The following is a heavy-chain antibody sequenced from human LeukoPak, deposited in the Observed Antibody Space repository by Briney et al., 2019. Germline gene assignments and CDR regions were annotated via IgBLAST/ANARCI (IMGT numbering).Heavy chain of an antibody. CDR1: GGSISSGDYC. V-gene: IGHV4-30-4*01. CDR3: ARAGDFDY. CDR2: IYNGGNT. D-gene: IGHD4-17*01. J-gene: IGHJ4*02. Sequence: SETLSLTCTVSGGSISSGDYCWSWIRQPPGKGLEWIGFIYNGGNTYYNPSLKSRVTISVDTSKNQFSLRLTSVTAADTAVYYCARAGDFDYWGQGTLVTVSS.